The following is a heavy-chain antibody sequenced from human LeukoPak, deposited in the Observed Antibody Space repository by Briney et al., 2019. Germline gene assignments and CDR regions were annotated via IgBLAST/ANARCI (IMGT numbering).Heavy chain of an antibody. D-gene: IGHD6-6*01. J-gene: IGHJ4*02. CDR1: GHSFTGYY. Sequence: GASVKVSCKASGHSFTGYYMHWVRQAPGQGLEWMGWINPNSGGTHYAQKFQGRVTMTRDTSISTAYMELSSLRSDDTAIYYCARGPYSTSPHFDYWGQGTLVTVSS. CDR2: INPNSGGT. V-gene: IGHV1-2*02. CDR3: ARGPYSTSPHFDY.